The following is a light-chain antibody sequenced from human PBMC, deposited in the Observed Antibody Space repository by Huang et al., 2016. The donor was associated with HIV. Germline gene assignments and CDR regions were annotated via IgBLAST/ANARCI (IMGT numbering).Light chain of an antibody. CDR3: QQSYSAPWT. Sequence: DIQMTQSPSSLSASVGDRVTITCRASQSISSYLNWYQQKPGKAPKFLIYAASSLQSGVPSRFSGSGSGTDFTLTISSLQREDVATYYCQQSYSAPWTFGQGTKVEIK. J-gene: IGKJ1*01. V-gene: IGKV1-39*01. CDR1: QSISSY. CDR2: AAS.